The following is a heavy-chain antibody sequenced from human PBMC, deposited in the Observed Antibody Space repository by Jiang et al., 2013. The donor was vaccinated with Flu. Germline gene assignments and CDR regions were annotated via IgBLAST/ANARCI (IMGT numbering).Heavy chain of an antibody. Sequence: ALLKPSETLSLTCTVSGGSVSSGSYYWGWVRQPPGKGLEWIGYIYNTESTSYNPSLKSRVTISVDTSKNQFSLKLTSVTAADTAVYYCARAESAYDFWGQGTLVTVSS. V-gene: IGHV4-61*01. CDR2: IYNTEST. CDR1: GGSVSSGSYY. D-gene: IGHD3-3*01. J-gene: IGHJ4*02. CDR3: ARAESAYDF.